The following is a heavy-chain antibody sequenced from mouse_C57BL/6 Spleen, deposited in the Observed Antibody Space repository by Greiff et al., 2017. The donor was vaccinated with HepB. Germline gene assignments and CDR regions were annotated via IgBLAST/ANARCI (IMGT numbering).Heavy chain of an antibody. CDR2: IYPRDGST. Sequence: QVQLQQSGPELVKPGASVKLSCKASGYTFTSYDINWVKQRPGQGLEWIGWIYPRDGSTKYNEKFKGKATLTVDTSSNTAYMELHSLTSEDSAVYFCARIYYYGKEGYFDVWGTGTTVTVSS. CDR3: ARIYYYGKEGYFDV. D-gene: IGHD1-1*01. CDR1: GYTFTSYD. V-gene: IGHV1-85*01. J-gene: IGHJ1*03.